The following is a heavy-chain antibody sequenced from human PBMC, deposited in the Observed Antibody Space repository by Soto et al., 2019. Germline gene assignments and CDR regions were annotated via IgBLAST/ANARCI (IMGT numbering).Heavy chain of an antibody. CDR2: IYQSAST. CDR1: GYSISSGYS. V-gene: IGHV4-38-2*01. CDR3: ASRGGVGAFDAFDI. Sequence: SETLSLTCAVSGYSISSGYSRGWIRQPPGKGLEWIGSIYQSASTYYNPSLESRVAISVDTSRNQFSLRLSSVTAADTAVYYCASRGGVGAFDAFDIWGQGTMVTVSS. D-gene: IGHD1-26*01. J-gene: IGHJ3*02.